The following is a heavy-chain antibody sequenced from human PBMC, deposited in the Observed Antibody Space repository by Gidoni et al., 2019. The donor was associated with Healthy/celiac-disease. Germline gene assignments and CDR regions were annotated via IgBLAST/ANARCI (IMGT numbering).Heavy chain of an antibody. J-gene: IGHJ4*02. D-gene: IGHD1-26*01. V-gene: IGHV4-34*01. CDR2: INHSGST. Sequence: QVQLQQWGAGLLKPSETLSLTCAVYGGSFSGYYWSWIRQPPGKGLEWIGEINHSGSTNYNPSLKSRVTISVDTSKNQFSLKLSSVTAADTAVYYCARGPLAVGFDYWGQGTLVTVSS. CDR1: GGSFSGYY. CDR3: ARGPLAVGFDY.